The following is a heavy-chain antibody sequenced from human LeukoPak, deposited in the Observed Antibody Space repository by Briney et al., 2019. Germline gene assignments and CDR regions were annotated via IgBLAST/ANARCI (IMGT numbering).Heavy chain of an antibody. J-gene: IGHJ4*02. CDR1: GFTFSSYA. CDR3: ARDLTGYSSGSY. CDR2: ISYDGSNK. Sequence: PGGSLRLSCAASGFTFSSYAMHWVRQAPGKGLEWVAVISYDGSNKYYADSVKGQFTISRDNSKNTLYLQMNSLRAEDTAVYYCARDLTGYSSGSYWGQGTLVTVSS. V-gene: IGHV3-30-3*01. D-gene: IGHD6-19*01.